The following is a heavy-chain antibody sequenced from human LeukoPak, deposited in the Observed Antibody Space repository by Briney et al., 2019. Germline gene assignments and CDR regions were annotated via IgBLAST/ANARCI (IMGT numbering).Heavy chain of an antibody. CDR1: GFTFSSYS. V-gene: IGHV3-21*01. D-gene: IGHD2-15*01. J-gene: IGHJ4*02. CDR2: ISSSSSYI. Sequence: GGSLRLSCAASGFTFSSYSMNWVRQASGKGLEWVSSISSSSSYIYYADSVKGRFTISRDNAKNSLYLQMNSLRAEDTAVYYCARDPRYCSGGSCYSEGWVDYWGQGTLVTVSS. CDR3: ARDPRYCSGGSCYSEGWVDY.